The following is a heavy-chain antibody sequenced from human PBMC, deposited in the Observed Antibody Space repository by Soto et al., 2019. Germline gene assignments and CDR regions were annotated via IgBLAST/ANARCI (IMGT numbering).Heavy chain of an antibody. Sequence: ASVKVSCKASGYTFTSYGISWVRQAPGQGLEWMGWISAYNGNTNYAQKLQGRVTITRDTSASTAYMELSSLRSEDTAVYYCARKALRYGGNSNFDYWGQGTLVTVSS. CDR3: ARKALRYGGNSNFDY. V-gene: IGHV1-18*01. CDR1: GYTFTSYG. J-gene: IGHJ4*02. D-gene: IGHD4-17*01. CDR2: ISAYNGNT.